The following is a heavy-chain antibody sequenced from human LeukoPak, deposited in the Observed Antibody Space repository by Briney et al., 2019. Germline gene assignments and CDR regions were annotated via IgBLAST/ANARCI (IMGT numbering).Heavy chain of an antibody. V-gene: IGHV3-9*01. Sequence: GRSLRLSCAASGFTFDEYAMHWVRQAPGKGLEWVSGISWNSGSIGYADSVKGRFTISRDNAKNSLYLQMNSLRAEYTALYYCAKDDYWGQGTLVTVSS. CDR2: ISWNSGSI. CDR3: AKDDY. J-gene: IGHJ4*02. CDR1: GFTFDEYA.